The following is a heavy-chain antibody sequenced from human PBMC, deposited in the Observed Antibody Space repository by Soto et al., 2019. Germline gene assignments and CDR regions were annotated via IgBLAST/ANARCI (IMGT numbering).Heavy chain of an antibody. Sequence: GGSLRLSCAASGFTFSSYAMHWVRQAPGKGLEWVAVISYDGSNKYYADSVKGRFTISRDNSKNTLYLQMNSLRAEDTAVYYCARDLARGPGGCSGGSCYNWFDPWGQGTLVTVSS. J-gene: IGHJ5*02. D-gene: IGHD2-15*01. CDR3: ARDLARGPGGCSGGSCYNWFDP. CDR1: GFTFSSYA. V-gene: IGHV3-30-3*01. CDR2: ISYDGSNK.